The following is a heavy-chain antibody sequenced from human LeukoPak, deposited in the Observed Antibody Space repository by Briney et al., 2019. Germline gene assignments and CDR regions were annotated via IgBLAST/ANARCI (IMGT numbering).Heavy chain of an antibody. Sequence: GASVKVSCKASGYTFTGYHMHWVRQAPGQGLEWMGWINPNSGGTDSAQKFQGRVTMTRDTSITTAYMDLSSLRSDDTAVYYCARDRPGYSSWFDPWGQGTLVTVSS. CDR1: GYTFTGYH. CDR3: ARDRPGYSSWFDP. D-gene: IGHD6-19*01. J-gene: IGHJ5*02. V-gene: IGHV1-2*02. CDR2: INPNSGGT.